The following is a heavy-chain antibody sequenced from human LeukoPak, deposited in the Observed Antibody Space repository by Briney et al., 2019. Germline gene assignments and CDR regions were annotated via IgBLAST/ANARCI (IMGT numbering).Heavy chain of an antibody. D-gene: IGHD3-22*01. CDR3: ARAPLTSDYYDSSGYYYYY. CDR1: GFTFSSYG. CDR2: ILSDGSKE. J-gene: IGHJ4*02. V-gene: IGHV3-33*01. Sequence: GGSLRLSCAASGFTFSSYGMHWVRRAPGKGLEWVAVILSDGSKEFYTDSVKGRFTISRDNAKNSLYLQMNSLRAEDTAVYYCARAPLTSDYYDSSGYYYYYWGQGTLVTVSS.